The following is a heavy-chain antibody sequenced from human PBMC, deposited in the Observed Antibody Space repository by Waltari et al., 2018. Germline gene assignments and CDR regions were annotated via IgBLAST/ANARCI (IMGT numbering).Heavy chain of an antibody. CDR2: VGGGGGTT. J-gene: IGHJ4*02. Sequence: EVQVLESGGGLVQPGGSLRLACAASGFTFTNFPMTWVRQSPGKGLELFPSVGGGGGTTYSADAVKVRFTISRDNSKITLFLQMNSLRAEDTAVYYCGTSPDYSTSEGYWGQGTLVTVSS. CDR3: GTSPDYSTSEGY. CDR1: GFTFTNFP. D-gene: IGHD4-4*01. V-gene: IGHV3-23*01.